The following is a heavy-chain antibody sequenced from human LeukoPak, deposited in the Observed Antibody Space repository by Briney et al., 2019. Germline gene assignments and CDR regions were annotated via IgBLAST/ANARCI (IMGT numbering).Heavy chain of an antibody. CDR3: ARQGVYGSSWYYYYMDV. D-gene: IGHD6-13*01. V-gene: IGHV4-38-2*01. CDR2: IYTSGST. J-gene: IGHJ6*03. Sequence: SETLSLTCAVSGYSISSGYYWGWIRPPAGKGLEWIGLIYTSGSTNYNPSLKSRVTISVDTSKNQFSLKLSSVTAADTAVYYCARQGVYGSSWYYYYMDVWGKGTTVTVSS. CDR1: GYSISSGYY.